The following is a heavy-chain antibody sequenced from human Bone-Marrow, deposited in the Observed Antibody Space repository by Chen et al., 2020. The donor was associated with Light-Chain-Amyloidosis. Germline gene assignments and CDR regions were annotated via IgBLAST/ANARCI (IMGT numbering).Heavy chain of an antibody. V-gene: IGHV1-3*01. CDR3: ARDRFYGSGSYYIFDY. CDR2: INAGNGNT. D-gene: IGHD3-10*01. Sequence: QVQLVQSGAEVKKPGASVKVSCKASGYTFTNYALHWVRQAPGQRLEWMGWINAGNGNTKYSQKFQGRVNITRDTSASIAYMELSSLRSEDTAVYYCARDRFYGSGSYYIFDYWGQGTLVTVSS. J-gene: IGHJ4*02. CDR1: GYTFTNYA.